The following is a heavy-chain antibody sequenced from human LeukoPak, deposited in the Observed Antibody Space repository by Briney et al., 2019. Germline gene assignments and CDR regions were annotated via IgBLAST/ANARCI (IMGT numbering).Heavy chain of an antibody. Sequence: GGSLRLSCAASGFTFSNYWMSWVRQAPGKGLEWVANIKEDGSEKYYVDSVKGRFAISRDNARNSLYLQMNSLRAEDTAVYYCASGRQLGYWGQGTLATVSS. D-gene: IGHD6-13*01. V-gene: IGHV3-7*01. CDR2: IKEDGSEK. CDR1: GFTFSNYW. CDR3: ASGRQLGY. J-gene: IGHJ4*02.